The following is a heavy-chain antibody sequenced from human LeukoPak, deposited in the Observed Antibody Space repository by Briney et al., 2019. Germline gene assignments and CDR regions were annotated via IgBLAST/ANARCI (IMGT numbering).Heavy chain of an antibody. CDR1: GYTFTGYY. Sequence: ASVKVSCKASGYTFTGYYMHWVRQAPGQGLEWMGWINPNSGGTNYAQKFQGRVTMTRDTSISTAYMELSRLRSDDTAMYYCARLQTYYYGSGSSRVAFDIWGQGTMVTVSS. CDR2: INPNSGGT. J-gene: IGHJ3*02. CDR3: ARLQTYYYGSGSSRVAFDI. D-gene: IGHD3-10*01. V-gene: IGHV1-2*02.